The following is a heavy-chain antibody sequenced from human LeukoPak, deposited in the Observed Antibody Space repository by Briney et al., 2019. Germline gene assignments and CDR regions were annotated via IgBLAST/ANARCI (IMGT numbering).Heavy chain of an antibody. CDR3: ARDRNYYDRPMDV. CDR2: INHSGST. Sequence: KPSETLSLTCAVYGGSFSGYYWSWIRQPPGKGLEWIGEINHSGSTNYNPSFKSPVTISVDTSRNQFSLKLSSVTAADTAVYYCARDRNYYDRPMDVWRKGTTVTVSS. D-gene: IGHD3-22*01. J-gene: IGHJ6*03. CDR1: GGSFSGYY. V-gene: IGHV4-34*01.